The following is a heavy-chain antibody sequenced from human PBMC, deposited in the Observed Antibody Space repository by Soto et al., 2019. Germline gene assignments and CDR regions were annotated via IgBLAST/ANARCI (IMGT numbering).Heavy chain of an antibody. Sequence: PSETLSLTCTVSGGSISSYYWSWIRQPPGKGLEWIGYIYYSGSTNYNPSLKSRVTISVDTSKNQFSLKLSSVTAADTAVYYCAREEMATIFDYWGQGTLVTVSS. V-gene: IGHV4-59*01. CDR2: IYYSGST. D-gene: IGHD5-12*01. CDR3: AREEMATIFDY. CDR1: GGSISSYY. J-gene: IGHJ4*02.